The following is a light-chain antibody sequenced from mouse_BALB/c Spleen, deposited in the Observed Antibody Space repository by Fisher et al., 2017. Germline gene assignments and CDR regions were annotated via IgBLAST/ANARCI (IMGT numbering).Light chain of an antibody. CDR2: STS. V-gene: IGKV4-74*01. CDR1: SSVSSSY. J-gene: IGKJ5*01. CDR3: QQRSSYPLT. Sequence: IVITQSPALMSASLGERVTMTCTASSSVSSSYLHWYQQKPGSSPKLWIYSTSNLASGVPARFSGSGSGTSYSLTISRMEAEDAATYYCQQRSSYPLTFGAGTKLELK.